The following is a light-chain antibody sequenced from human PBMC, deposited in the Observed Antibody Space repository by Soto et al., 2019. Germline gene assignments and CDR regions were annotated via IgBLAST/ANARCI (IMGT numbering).Light chain of an antibody. CDR3: QSYDSTLSGWV. CDR2: ANN. J-gene: IGLJ3*02. Sequence: QSVLTQPPSVSGAPGQRVTISCTGSSSNIGANYDVHWYQQIPGTAPKVLIFANNNRPSGVPDRFSGSRSGTSASLAITGLQAEDEADYYCQSYDSTLSGWVFGGGTQLTVL. V-gene: IGLV1-40*01. CDR1: SSNIGANYD.